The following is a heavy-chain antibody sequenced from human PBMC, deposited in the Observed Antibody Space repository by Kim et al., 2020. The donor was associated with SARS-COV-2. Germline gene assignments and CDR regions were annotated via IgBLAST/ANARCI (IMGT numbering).Heavy chain of an antibody. CDR2: ISTSGTSI. V-gene: IGHV3-11*04. D-gene: IGHD3-16*01. CDR1: GFNFRDHY. J-gene: IGHJ5*02. Sequence: GGSLRLSCRVSGFNFRDHYMSWVRQAPGKGPECISHISTSGTSIYYVDSVKGRFTISRDNAQSSVSLQMNNLRVEDTAVYYCASPYHGWFDPWGQGNLVT. CDR3: ASPYHGWFDP.